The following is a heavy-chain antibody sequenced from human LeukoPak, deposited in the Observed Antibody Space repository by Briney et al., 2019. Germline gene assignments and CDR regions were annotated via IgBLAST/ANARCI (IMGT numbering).Heavy chain of an antibody. J-gene: IGHJ3*02. CDR2: IYYSGST. CDR3: ARAAIFTSVAFDI. CDR1: GGSISSSSYY. D-gene: IGHD3-3*01. Sequence: SETLSLTCTVSGGSISSSSYYWGWIRQPPGKGLEWIGYIYYSGSTNYNPSLKSRVTISVDTSKNQFSLKLSSVTAADTAVYYCARAAIFTSVAFDIWGQGTMVTVSS. V-gene: IGHV4-61*05.